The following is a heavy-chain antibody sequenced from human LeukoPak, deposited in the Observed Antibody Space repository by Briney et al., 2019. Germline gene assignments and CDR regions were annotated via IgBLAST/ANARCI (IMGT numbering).Heavy chain of an antibody. Sequence: GGSLRLSCAASGSTFSSYGMQWVRQAPGKGLEWVAVISYDGSNKYYADSVKGRFTISRDNSKNTLYLQMNSLRAEDTAVYYCAKSESRGHYYDSSGYYLFDYWGQGTLVTVSS. CDR2: ISYDGSNK. J-gene: IGHJ4*02. CDR3: AKSESRGHYYDSSGYYLFDY. D-gene: IGHD3-22*01. V-gene: IGHV3-30*18. CDR1: GSTFSSYG.